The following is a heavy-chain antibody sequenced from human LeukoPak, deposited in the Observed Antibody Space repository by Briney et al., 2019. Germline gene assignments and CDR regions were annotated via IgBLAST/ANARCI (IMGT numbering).Heavy chain of an antibody. CDR3: ATFAGVVPGGLLL. V-gene: IGHV3-7*01. CDR2: IKKDGSEK. Sequence: GGSLRLSCVASRLTSVAIWMSWVSRPPEAWRGWVANIKKDGSEKVYVESVKGRFSIFRDNAKSSVYLQMNSLRAEDTAVYYCATFAGVVPGGLLLWGKGTTVIVSS. D-gene: IGHD2-2*01. J-gene: IGHJ6*04. CDR1: RLTSVAIW.